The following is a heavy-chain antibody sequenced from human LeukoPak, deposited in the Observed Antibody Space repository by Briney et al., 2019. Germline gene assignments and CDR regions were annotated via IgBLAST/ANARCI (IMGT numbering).Heavy chain of an antibody. D-gene: IGHD2-15*01. CDR3: TTDIVVVDAFDI. Sequence: PGGSLRLSCAASGYVSNNYMSWVRQAPGKGLEWVSVIYTSGSTYYADSVRGRFTISRDNSKNTLYLQMNSLKTEDTAVYYCTTDIVVVDAFDIWGQGTMVTVSS. CDR2: IYTSGST. CDR1: GYVSNNY. V-gene: IGHV3-66*01. J-gene: IGHJ3*02.